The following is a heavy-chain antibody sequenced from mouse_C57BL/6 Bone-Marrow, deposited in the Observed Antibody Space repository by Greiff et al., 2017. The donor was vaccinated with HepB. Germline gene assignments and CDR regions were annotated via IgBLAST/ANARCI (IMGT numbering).Heavy chain of an antibody. J-gene: IGHJ2*01. CDR1: GFTFSSYA. CDR2: ISDGGSYT. Sequence: EVKLMESGGGLVKPGGSLKLSCAASGFTFSSYAMSWVRQTPEKRLEWVATISDGGSYTYYPDNVKGRFTISRDNAKNNLYLQMSHLKSEDTAMYYCASGSGVYFDYWGQGTTLTVSS. D-gene: IGHD3-2*02. V-gene: IGHV5-4*03. CDR3: ASGSGVYFDY.